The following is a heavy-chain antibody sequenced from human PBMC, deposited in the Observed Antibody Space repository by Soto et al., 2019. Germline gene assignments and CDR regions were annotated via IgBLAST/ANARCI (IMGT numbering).Heavy chain of an antibody. D-gene: IGHD3-9*01. V-gene: IGHV4-39*01. CDR2: IYYSGST. J-gene: IGHJ5*02. Sequence: KTSETLSLTCTVSGGSISSSSYYWGWIRQPPGKGLEWIGSIYYSGSTYYNPSLKSRVTISVDTSKNQFSLKLSSVTAADTAVYYCARRSFLTSSWFDPWGQGTLVTVSS. CDR1: GGSISSSSYY. CDR3: ARRSFLTSSWFDP.